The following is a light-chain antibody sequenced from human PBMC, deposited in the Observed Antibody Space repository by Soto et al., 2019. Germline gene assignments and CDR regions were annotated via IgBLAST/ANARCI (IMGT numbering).Light chain of an antibody. CDR3: CSYEGSWV. V-gene: IGLV2-11*01. Sequence: QSALTQPRSVSGSPGQSVTISCTGTSSDVGGYNYVSWYQQHPGKAPKLMIYDVSKRPSGVPDRFSGSKSGNTASLTISGLQAEDEDDYYCCSYEGSWVFGGGTKLTVL. CDR2: DVS. CDR1: SSDVGGYNY. J-gene: IGLJ3*02.